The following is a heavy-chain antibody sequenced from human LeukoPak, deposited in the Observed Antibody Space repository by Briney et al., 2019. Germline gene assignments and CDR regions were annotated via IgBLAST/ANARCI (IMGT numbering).Heavy chain of an antibody. D-gene: IGHD5-12*01. CDR2: IKQDGSEK. J-gene: IGHJ6*03. V-gene: IGHV3-7*01. CDR3: AREGWIKGYYYYMDV. CDR1: GFSFSNYV. Sequence: GGSLRLSCAASGFSFSNYVMSWVRQAPGKGLEWVANIKQDGSEKYYVDSVKGRFTISRDNAKNSLYLQMNSLRAEDTAVYYCAREGWIKGYYYYMDVWGKGTTVTVSS.